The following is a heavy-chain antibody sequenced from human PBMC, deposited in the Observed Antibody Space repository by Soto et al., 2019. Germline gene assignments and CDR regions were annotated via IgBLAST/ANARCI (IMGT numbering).Heavy chain of an antibody. D-gene: IGHD3-3*01. CDR3: AKDAVLRFLEWYFDY. Sequence: QVQLVESGGGVVQPGRSLRLSCAASGFTFSSYGMHWVRQAPGKGLEWVAVISYDGSNKYYVDSVKGRFTISRDNSKNTLYLQMNSLRAEDTAVYYCAKDAVLRFLEWYFDYWGQGTLVTVSS. CDR1: GFTFSSYG. J-gene: IGHJ4*02. CDR2: ISYDGSNK. V-gene: IGHV3-30*18.